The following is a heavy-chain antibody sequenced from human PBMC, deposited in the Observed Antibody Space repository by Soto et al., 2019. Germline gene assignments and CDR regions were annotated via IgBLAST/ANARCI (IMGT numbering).Heavy chain of an antibody. CDR1: GFTFSSYA. Sequence: GGSLRLSCAASGFTFSSYAMSWVRQAPGKGLEWVSAISGSGGSTYYADSVKGRFTISRDNSKNTLYLQMNSLRAEDTAVYYCAKLKGYYYVSSGYADWGQGTLVTVSS. CDR2: ISGSGGST. D-gene: IGHD3-22*01. CDR3: AKLKGYYYVSSGYAD. V-gene: IGHV3-23*01. J-gene: IGHJ4*02.